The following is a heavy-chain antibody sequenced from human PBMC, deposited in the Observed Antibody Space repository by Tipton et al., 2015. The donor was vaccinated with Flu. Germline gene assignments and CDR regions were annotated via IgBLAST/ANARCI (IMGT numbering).Heavy chain of an antibody. CDR3: ARYSSSWSHYGMDV. CDR1: GGSIGSYY. CDR2: IYTSGST. D-gene: IGHD6-13*01. Sequence: TLSLTCTVSGGSIGSYYWSWIRQPAGKGLEWIGRIYTSGSTNYNPSLKSRVTMSVDTSKNQFSLKLSSVTAADTAVYYCARYSSSWSHYGMDVWGQGTTVTVSS. J-gene: IGHJ6*02. V-gene: IGHV4-4*07.